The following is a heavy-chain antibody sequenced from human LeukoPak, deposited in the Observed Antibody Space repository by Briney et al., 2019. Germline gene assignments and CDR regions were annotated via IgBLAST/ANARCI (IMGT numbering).Heavy chain of an antibody. CDR2: ISAYNGNT. D-gene: IGHD4-17*01. V-gene: IGHV1-18*01. CDR1: GGTFSSYA. Sequence: GASVKVSCKASGGTFSSYAITWVRQAPGQGLEWMGWISAYNGNTNYAQKLQGRVTMTTDTSTSTAYMELRSLRSDDTAVYYCARDRRGYGDYTVYYWGQGTLVTVSS. J-gene: IGHJ4*02. CDR3: ARDRRGYGDYTVYY.